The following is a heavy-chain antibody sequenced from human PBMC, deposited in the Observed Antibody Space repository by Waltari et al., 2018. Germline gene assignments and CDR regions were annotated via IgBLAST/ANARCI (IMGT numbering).Heavy chain of an antibody. Sequence: PLHESGPGLVKPSGTLSLSCAVSGDSVTSANWWSWVRQSPQRGLEWIGQVLSTGKTNYSPSFASRVTMSLDASNNQFSLKVTSATAADTAVYYCARDRGRGLYLDVWGPGTLVTVSP. CDR2: VLSTGKT. CDR3: ARDRGRGLYLDV. CDR1: GDSVTSANW. D-gene: IGHD2-15*01. J-gene: IGHJ4*02. V-gene: IGHV4-4*02.